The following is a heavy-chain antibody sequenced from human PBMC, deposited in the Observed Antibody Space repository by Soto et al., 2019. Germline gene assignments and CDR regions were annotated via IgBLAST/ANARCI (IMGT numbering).Heavy chain of an antibody. Sequence: EVQLVESGGGLVQPGGSLRLSCAASGFTFSSYEMNWVRQAPGKGLEWVSYISTSGTTIYYADSVKGRFTISRDNAKNSLYLQMNRLRAEDTAVYYCARDLEGHDSYGPQYFDFWGQGTLVAVSS. V-gene: IGHV3-48*03. D-gene: IGHD5-18*01. J-gene: IGHJ4*02. CDR3: ARDLEGHDSYGPQYFDF. CDR2: ISTSGTTI. CDR1: GFTFSSYE.